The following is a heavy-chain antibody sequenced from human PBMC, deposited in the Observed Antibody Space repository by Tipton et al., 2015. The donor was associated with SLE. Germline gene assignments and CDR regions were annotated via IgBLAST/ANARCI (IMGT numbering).Heavy chain of an antibody. CDR1: GFTFSSYG. Sequence: SLRLSCAASGFTFSSYGMHWVRQAPGKGLEWVAFIRYDGSNKYYADSVKGRFTISRDNSKNTLYLQMNSLRAEDTAVYYCAKGRGYNYYYGMDVWGQGTTVTVSS. V-gene: IGHV3-30*02. J-gene: IGHJ6*02. CDR2: IRYDGSNK. CDR3: AKGRGYNYYYGMDV.